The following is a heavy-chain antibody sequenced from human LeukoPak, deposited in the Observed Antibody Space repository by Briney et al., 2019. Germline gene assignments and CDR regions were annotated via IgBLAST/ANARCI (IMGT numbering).Heavy chain of an antibody. Sequence: PSETLSLTCTVSGGSISSGGYYWGWIHQHPGKGLEWIGYIYYSGSTYYNPSLKSRVTISVDTSKNQFSLKLSSVTAADTAVYYCARESVEYCSGGSCYSPLFDSWGQGTLVTVSS. CDR2: IYYSGST. CDR1: GGSISSGGYY. J-gene: IGHJ4*02. V-gene: IGHV4-31*03. D-gene: IGHD2-15*01. CDR3: ARESVEYCSGGSCYSPLFDS.